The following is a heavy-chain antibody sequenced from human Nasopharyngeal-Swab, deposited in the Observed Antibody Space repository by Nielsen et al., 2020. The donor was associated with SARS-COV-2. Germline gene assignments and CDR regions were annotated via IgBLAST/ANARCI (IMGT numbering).Heavy chain of an antibody. J-gene: IGHJ4*01. V-gene: IGHV3-49*03. CDR2: IRSKTYGGTT. CDR3: SRAREIYYYDSSGYYFDS. Sequence: GESLKISCTASGFMFGDYAMSWFRQAPGKGLEWVGFIRSKTYGGTTEYAASVKGRFTISRDDSKSIAFLQMNSLKTEDTAVYYCSRAREIYYYDSSGYYFDSWGHGTLVTVSS. D-gene: IGHD3-22*01. CDR1: GFMFGDYA.